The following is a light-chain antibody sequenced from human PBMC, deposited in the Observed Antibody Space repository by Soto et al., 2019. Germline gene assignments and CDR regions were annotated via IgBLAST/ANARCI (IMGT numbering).Light chain of an antibody. Sequence: QSVLTQPPSASGSPGQSVTISCTGTPSDVGGSNSVSWYQQHPGKAPNLMIYDVNKRPSGVPDRFSGSKSGNTASLTVSGLPAADEAYYFCSSYAPSDVVFGGGTKLTVL. CDR3: SSYAPSDVV. J-gene: IGLJ2*01. CDR1: PSDVGGSNS. V-gene: IGLV2-8*01. CDR2: DVN.